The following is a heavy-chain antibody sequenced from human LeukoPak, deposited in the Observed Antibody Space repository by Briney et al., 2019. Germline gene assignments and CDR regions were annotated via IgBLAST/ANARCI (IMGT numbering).Heavy chain of an antibody. D-gene: IGHD4-23*01. CDR2: IDQGGGT. V-gene: IGHV4-34*01. Sequence: SETLSLTCAVYGGSFSGYYWSWIRQPPGEGQQWIGEIDQGGGTNHNPSLKSRITLLVDRSKSQFSLRLISVTAADTALYYCARAYGGRFDYWGHGALVTVSS. J-gene: IGHJ4*01. CDR1: GGSFSGYY. CDR3: ARAYGGRFDY.